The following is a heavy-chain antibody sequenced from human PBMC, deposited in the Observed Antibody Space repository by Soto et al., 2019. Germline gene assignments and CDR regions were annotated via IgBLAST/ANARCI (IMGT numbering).Heavy chain of an antibody. D-gene: IGHD2-15*01. CDR1: GGSISSGDYY. CDR3: ARGSDTLGYCSGGSCKLDY. V-gene: IGHV4-30-4*01. Sequence: TLSLTCTVSGGSISSGDYYWSWIRQPPGKGLEWIGYIYYSGSTYYNPSLKSRVTISVDTSKNQFSLKLSSVTAADTAVYYCARGSDTLGYCSGGSCKLDYWGQGTLVTVSS. CDR2: IYYSGST. J-gene: IGHJ4*02.